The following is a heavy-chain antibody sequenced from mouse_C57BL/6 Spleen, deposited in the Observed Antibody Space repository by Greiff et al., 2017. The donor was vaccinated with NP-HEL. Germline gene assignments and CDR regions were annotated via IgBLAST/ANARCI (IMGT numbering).Heavy chain of an antibody. CDR1: GFTFSSYG. CDR2: ISSGGSYT. J-gene: IGHJ2*01. D-gene: IGHD1-1*01. CDR3: ARHRGITTVVEDYFDY. Sequence: EVQVVESGGDLVKPGGSLKLSCAASGFTFSSYGMSWVRQTPDKRLEWVATISSGGSYTYYPDSVKGRFTISRDNAKNTLYLQMSSLKSEDTAMYYCARHRGITTVVEDYFDYWGQGTTLTVSS. V-gene: IGHV5-6*01.